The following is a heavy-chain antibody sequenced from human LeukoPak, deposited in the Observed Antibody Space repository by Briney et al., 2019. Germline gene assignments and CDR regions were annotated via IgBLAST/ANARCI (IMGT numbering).Heavy chain of an antibody. Sequence: SETLSLTCAVYGGSFSGYYWSWIRQPPGKGLEWIGEINHSGSTNYNPSLKSRVTISVDTSKNQFSLKLSSVTAADTAVYYCARGGYYDSSGYAEYYFDYWGQGTLVTV. CDR2: INHSGST. CDR3: ARGGYYDSSGYAEYYFDY. J-gene: IGHJ4*02. D-gene: IGHD3-22*01. V-gene: IGHV4-34*01. CDR1: GGSFSGYY.